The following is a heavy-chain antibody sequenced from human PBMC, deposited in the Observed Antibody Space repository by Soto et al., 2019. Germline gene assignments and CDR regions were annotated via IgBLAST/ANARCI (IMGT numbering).Heavy chain of an antibody. V-gene: IGHV4-31*03. CDR2: IYYSGST. D-gene: IGHD3-10*01. J-gene: IGHJ5*02. CDR3: ARAGTYYYGSGSYYNGRPGVLYNWFDP. CDR1: GGSISSGGYY. Sequence: SETLSLTCTVSGGSISSGGYYWSWIRQHPGKGLEWIGYIYYSGSTYYNPSLKSRVTISVDTSKNQFSLKLSSVTAADTAVYYCARAGTYYYGSGSYYNGRPGVLYNWFDPWGQGTLVTVSS.